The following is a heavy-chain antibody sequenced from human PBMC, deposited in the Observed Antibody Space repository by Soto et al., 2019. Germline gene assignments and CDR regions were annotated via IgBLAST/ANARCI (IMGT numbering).Heavy chain of an antibody. J-gene: IGHJ3*02. Sequence: GGSLRLSCAASGFTFSNAWMSWVRQAPGKGLEWVGRIKSKTDGGTTDYAAPVKGRFTISRDDSKNTLYLQMNSLKTEDTAVYYCTTDRVQLERRDAFDIWGQGTMVTVSS. CDR3: TTDRVQLERRDAFDI. CDR2: IKSKTDGGTT. D-gene: IGHD1-1*01. CDR1: GFTFSNAW. V-gene: IGHV3-15*01.